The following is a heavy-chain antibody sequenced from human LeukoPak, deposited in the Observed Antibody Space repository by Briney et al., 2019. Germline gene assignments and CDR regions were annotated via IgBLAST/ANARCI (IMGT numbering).Heavy chain of an antibody. CDR3: ARGNERGGVY. J-gene: IGHJ4*02. Sequence: GGSLRLSCVASGFTFSSYWMGWVRQAPGKGLEWVANIQQDGSEIFYVDSVRGRFTISRDNAKNSLYLQMNTLRAEDTAVYYCARGNERGGVYWGQGTLVTVSS. CDR1: GFTFSSYW. D-gene: IGHD3-10*01. CDR2: IQQDGSEI. V-gene: IGHV3-7*01.